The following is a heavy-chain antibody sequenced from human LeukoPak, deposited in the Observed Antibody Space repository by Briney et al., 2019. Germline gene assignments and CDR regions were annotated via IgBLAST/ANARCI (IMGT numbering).Heavy chain of an antibody. D-gene: IGHD2-2*01. V-gene: IGHV3-7*03. CDR2: IKQDGSEK. CDR1: GFTFSSYW. CDR3: ARVGLRYCSSTSCTGGMDV. J-gene: IGHJ6*04. Sequence: GGSLRLSCAASGFTFSSYWMSWVRQAPGKGLEWVPNIKQDGSEKYYVDSVKGRFTISRDNAKNSLYLQMNSLRAEDTAVYYCARVGLRYCSSTSCTGGMDVWGKGTTVTVSS.